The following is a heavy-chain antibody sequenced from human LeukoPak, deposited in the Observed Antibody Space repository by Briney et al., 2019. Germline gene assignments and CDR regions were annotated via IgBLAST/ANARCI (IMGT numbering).Heavy chain of an antibody. J-gene: IGHJ4*02. CDR3: ASSTMVRGVILPFDY. CDR2: IYPGDSDT. D-gene: IGHD3-10*01. V-gene: IGHV5-51*01. Sequence: GESLKISCKGSGYSFTSYWIGWVRQMPGKGLEWMGIIYPGDSDTRYSPSFQGQVTISADKSISTAYLQWSSLKASDTAMYYCASSTMVRGVILPFDYWGQGTLVTVSS. CDR1: GYSFTSYW.